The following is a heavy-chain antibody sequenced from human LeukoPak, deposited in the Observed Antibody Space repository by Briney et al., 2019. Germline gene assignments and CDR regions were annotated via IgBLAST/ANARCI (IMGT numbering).Heavy chain of an antibody. CDR2: ISAYNGNT. J-gene: IGHJ4*02. CDR1: GYTFTSYG. D-gene: IGHD3-10*01. Sequence: ASVKVSCKAFGYTFTSYGISWVRQAPGQGLEWMGWISAYNGNTNYAQKLQGRVTMTTDTSTSTAYMELRSLRSDDTAVYYCARARLYGSGSYYDFDYWGQGTLVTVSS. CDR3: ARARLYGSGSYYDFDY. V-gene: IGHV1-18*01.